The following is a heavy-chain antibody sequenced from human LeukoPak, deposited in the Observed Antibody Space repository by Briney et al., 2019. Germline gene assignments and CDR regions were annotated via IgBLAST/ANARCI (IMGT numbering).Heavy chain of an antibody. CDR3: ARAPSQYSSSWLGWFDP. CDR2: IYYSGST. Sequence: SETLSLTCAVSGYSISSGYYWSWIRQPPGKGLEWIGYIYYSGSTNYNPSLKSRVTISVDTSKNQFSLKLSSVTAADTAVYYCARAPSQYSSSWLGWFDPWGQGTLVTVSS. CDR1: GYSISSGYY. D-gene: IGHD6-13*01. V-gene: IGHV4-61*01. J-gene: IGHJ5*02.